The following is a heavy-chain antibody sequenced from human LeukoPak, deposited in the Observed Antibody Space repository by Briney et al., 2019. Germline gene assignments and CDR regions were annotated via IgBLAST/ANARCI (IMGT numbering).Heavy chain of an antibody. V-gene: IGHV1-2*02. Sequence: GASVKVSCKASGYTFTGYYMHWVRQAPGQGLEWMGWINPNSGGTNYAQKFQGRVTMTRDTSISTAYMELSRLRSDDTAVYYCARVSWLGELSFQSNHDAFDIWGQGTMVTVSS. CDR2: INPNSGGT. CDR3: ARVSWLGELSFQSNHDAFDI. D-gene: IGHD3-10*01. J-gene: IGHJ3*02. CDR1: GYTFTGYY.